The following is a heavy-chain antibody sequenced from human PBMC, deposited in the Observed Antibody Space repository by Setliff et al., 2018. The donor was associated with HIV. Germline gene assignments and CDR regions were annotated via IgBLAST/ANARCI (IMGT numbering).Heavy chain of an antibody. Sequence: SETLSLTCTVSNGSIRSSDYYWGWIRQPPGKGLEWIGSMSTSGSSFYDPSLKSRVTISVEPSKNQFSLKLTSVTAADTAVYYCARDLLDGTTSRTGYYYYYMDVWGKGTTVTVSS. V-gene: IGHV4-39*07. CDR2: MSTSGSS. CDR1: NGSIRSSDYY. D-gene: IGHD1-7*01. J-gene: IGHJ6*03. CDR3: ARDLLDGTTSRTGYYYYYMDV.